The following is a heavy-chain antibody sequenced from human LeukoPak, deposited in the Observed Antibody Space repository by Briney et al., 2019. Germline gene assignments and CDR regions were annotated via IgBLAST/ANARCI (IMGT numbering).Heavy chain of an antibody. D-gene: IGHD6-6*01. J-gene: IGHJ6*03. V-gene: IGHV4-34*01. CDR2: INHSGST. CDR1: GGSFSGYY. CDR3: ARCRRSIAARRNYYYYYMDV. Sequence: PSETLSLTCAVYGGSFSGYYWSWIRQPPGKGLEWIGEINHSGSTNYNPSLKSRATISVDTSKNQFSLKLSSVTAADTAVYYCARCRRSIAARRNYYYYYMDVWGKGTTVTVSS.